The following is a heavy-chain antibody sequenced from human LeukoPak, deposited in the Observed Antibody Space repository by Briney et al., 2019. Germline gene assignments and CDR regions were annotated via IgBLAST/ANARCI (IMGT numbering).Heavy chain of an antibody. CDR2: IYNSGST. J-gene: IGHJ4*02. V-gene: IGHV4-39*01. D-gene: IGHD3-22*01. Sequence: SETLSLTCSVPGGSISTSSYYWGWIRQPPGKGLEWIGSIYNSGSTYYNPSLKSRITISVDTSKNQFSLRLSSVTAADTAVYYCARLRYYDNGGYRHYFDYWGQGTLVTVSS. CDR3: ARLRYYDNGGYRHYFDY. CDR1: GGSISTSSYY.